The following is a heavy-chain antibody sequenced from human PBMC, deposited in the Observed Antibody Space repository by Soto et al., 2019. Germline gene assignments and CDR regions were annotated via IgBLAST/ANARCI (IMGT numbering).Heavy chain of an antibody. Sequence: QVQLVQSGAEVKKPGSSVKVSCKASGGTFSSYAISWVRQAPGQGLEWMGGIIPIFGTANYAQKFQGRVTITADESTGTAYMELSSLRAEDTAGYYCGGGYCSGGSCYGRSWFDPWGQGTLVTVSS. V-gene: IGHV1-69*12. J-gene: IGHJ5*02. CDR1: GGTFSSYA. D-gene: IGHD2-15*01. CDR3: GGGYCSGGSCYGRSWFDP. CDR2: IIPIFGTA.